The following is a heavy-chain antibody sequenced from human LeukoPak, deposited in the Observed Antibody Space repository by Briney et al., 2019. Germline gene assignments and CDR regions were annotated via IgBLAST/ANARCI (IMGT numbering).Heavy chain of an antibody. Sequence: ASVKVSCKASEYTFTSYDINWVRQATGQGLEWMGWMNPNSGNTGYAQKFQGRVTITRNTSISTAYMELSSLRSEDTAVYYCARGGFYYDNSGITSWGQGTLVTVSS. V-gene: IGHV1-8*03. CDR3: ARGGFYYDNSGITS. CDR1: EYTFTSYD. J-gene: IGHJ4*02. CDR2: MNPNSGNT. D-gene: IGHD3-22*01.